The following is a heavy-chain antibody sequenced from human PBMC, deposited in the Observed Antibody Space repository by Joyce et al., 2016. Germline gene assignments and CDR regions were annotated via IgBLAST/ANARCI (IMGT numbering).Heavy chain of an antibody. V-gene: IGHV3-33*01. D-gene: IGHD6-13*01. CDR1: GVTFGTYA. Sequence: QLQLVESGGGVVQPGRSLRLSCVASGVTFGTYAMHWVRQAPGKGLEWVATSWYDGSNKYYGDAVKGRFTISRDNSKNTLYLHMNSLRAEDTAVYYCARDRTGVVAAGLQHWGQGTLVTVSS. CDR3: ARDRTGVVAAGLQH. CDR2: SWYDGSNK. J-gene: IGHJ1*01.